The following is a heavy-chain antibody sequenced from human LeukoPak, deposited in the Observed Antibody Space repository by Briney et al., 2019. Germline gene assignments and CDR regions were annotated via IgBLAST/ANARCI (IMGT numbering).Heavy chain of an antibody. V-gene: IGHV3-15*01. CDR1: GFTFSNAW. J-gene: IGHJ4*02. Sequence: PGGSLRLSCAASGFTFSNAWMTWVRQAPGKGLEWVGRIKSKTAGGTIDYAAPVKGRSTISRDDSKNTLYLQMNSLKTEDTAVYYCTTGESMVGSTIHIRWADWGQGTLVTVSS. CDR3: TTGESMVGSTIHIRWAD. D-gene: IGHD1-26*01. CDR2: IKSKTAGGTI.